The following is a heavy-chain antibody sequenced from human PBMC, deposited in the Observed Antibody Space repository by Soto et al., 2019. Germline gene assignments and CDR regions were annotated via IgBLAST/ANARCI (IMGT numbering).Heavy chain of an antibody. CDR1: GFTLSDYY. Sequence: GGSLRLSCAAAGFTLSDYYMSWIRQAPGKGLERLSYISGPGTTIYYADSVRGRFTVSRDNAKSSLYLQMNSLRGEDTAVYYCARDPRNFGFDPWGQGTLVTVSS. V-gene: IGHV3-11*01. D-gene: IGHD3-16*01. CDR3: ARDPRNFGFDP. CDR2: ISGPGTTI. J-gene: IGHJ5*02.